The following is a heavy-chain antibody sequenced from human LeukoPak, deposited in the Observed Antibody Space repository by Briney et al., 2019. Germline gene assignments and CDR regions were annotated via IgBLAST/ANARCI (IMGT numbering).Heavy chain of an antibody. V-gene: IGHV6-1*01. CDR2: TYYRSKWYY. CDR1: GDSVSSNNAA. D-gene: IGHD5-12*01. CDR3: AREDRLSFDI. J-gene: IGHJ3*02. Sequence: SQTLSPTCAISGDSVSSNNAAWHWIRQSPSRGLEWLGRTYYRSKWYYDYAVSLKSRVTINPDTSKNHFSLQLSSVAPADTAVYFCAREDRLSFDIWGQGTMVTVSS.